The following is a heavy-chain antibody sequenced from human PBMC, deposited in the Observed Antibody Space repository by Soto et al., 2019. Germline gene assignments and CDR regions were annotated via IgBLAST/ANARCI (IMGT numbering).Heavy chain of an antibody. V-gene: IGHV3-74*01. CDR2: ISSYGSDT. CDR3: ASNYAYAEGYYWYGIDV. Sequence: EVQLVESGGGLVLPGGSLRLSCAASGFTFSRYWMHWVRQAPGKGLVWVSRISSYGSDTHYADSVKGRFTISRDNAKNTLYLQMNSLRADDTAVYYCASNYAYAEGYYWYGIDVWGQGNTVTVS. CDR1: GFTFSRYW. J-gene: IGHJ6*02. D-gene: IGHD3-16*01.